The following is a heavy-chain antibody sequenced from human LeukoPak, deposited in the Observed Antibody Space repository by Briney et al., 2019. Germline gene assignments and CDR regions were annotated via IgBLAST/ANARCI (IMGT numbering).Heavy chain of an antibody. CDR3: ARDRFLGEEYYFDY. D-gene: IGHD3-3*01. CDR1: GGSISSGGYY. J-gene: IGHJ4*02. Sequence: SETLSLTCTVSGGSISSGGYYWSWIRQHPGKGLEWIGYIYYSGSTYYNPSLKSRVTISVDTSKNQLSLKLSSVTAADTAVYYCARDRFLGEEYYFDYWGQGTLVTVSS. CDR2: IYYSGST. V-gene: IGHV4-31*03.